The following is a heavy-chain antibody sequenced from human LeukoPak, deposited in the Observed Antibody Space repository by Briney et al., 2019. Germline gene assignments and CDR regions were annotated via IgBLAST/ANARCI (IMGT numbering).Heavy chain of an antibody. CDR3: AKAYYDFWSGYYSDAFDI. Sequence: GGSLRLSCAASGFTFSSYGMHWVRQAPGKGLEWVAFIRYDGSNKYYADSVKGRFTISRDNSKNTLYLQMNSLRAEDTAVYYCAKAYYDFWSGYYSDAFDIWGQGTMVTVSS. CDR1: GFTFSSYG. V-gene: IGHV3-30*02. CDR2: IRYDGSNK. J-gene: IGHJ3*02. D-gene: IGHD3-3*01.